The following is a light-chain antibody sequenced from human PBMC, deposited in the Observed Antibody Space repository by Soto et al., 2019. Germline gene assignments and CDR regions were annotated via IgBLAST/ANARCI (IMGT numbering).Light chain of an antibody. Sequence: EIVMTQSPATLSVSPGERATLSCRASQSVSSNLAWYQQKPGQAPRLLIYGASTRTSGIPARFSGSVSGTEFTLTIRSLQSEDFAVYYCQQYNDWPLTFGGGTKVEIK. CDR2: GAS. V-gene: IGKV3-15*01. CDR1: QSVSSN. J-gene: IGKJ4*01. CDR3: QQYNDWPLT.